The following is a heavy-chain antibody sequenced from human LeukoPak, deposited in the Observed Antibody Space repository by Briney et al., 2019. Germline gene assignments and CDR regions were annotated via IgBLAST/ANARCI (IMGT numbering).Heavy chain of an antibody. CDR3: AKVMGPTTVILGAFDI. Sequence: GGSLRLSCAASGFTFDDYAMHWVRQAPGKGLEWVSGISWNSGSIGYADSVKGRFTISRDNAKNSLYLQMNSLRAEDMALYYCAKVMGPTTVILGAFDIWGQGTMVTVSS. CDR1: GFTFDDYA. CDR2: ISWNSGSI. V-gene: IGHV3-9*03. D-gene: IGHD4-17*01. J-gene: IGHJ3*02.